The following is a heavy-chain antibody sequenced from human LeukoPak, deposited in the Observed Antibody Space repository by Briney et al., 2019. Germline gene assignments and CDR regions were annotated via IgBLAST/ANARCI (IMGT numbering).Heavy chain of an antibody. D-gene: IGHD6-19*01. V-gene: IGHV3-9*01. Sequence: GRSLRHSCAASGFTFDDYAMHWVRQAPGKSLEWVSGIIWNSGSTGYADSVEGRFTISRDNAKNSLYLQMNRLRVEDTALYYCAKDRLPPGVTGTGMDVWGQGTTVTVSS. CDR1: GFTFDDYA. J-gene: IGHJ6*02. CDR2: IIWNSGST. CDR3: AKDRLPPGVTGTGMDV.